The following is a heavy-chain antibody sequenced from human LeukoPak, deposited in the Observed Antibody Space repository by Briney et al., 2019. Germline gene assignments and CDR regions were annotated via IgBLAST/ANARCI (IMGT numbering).Heavy chain of an antibody. Sequence: GGSLRLSCAGSGFTFSSDWMHWVRQVPGKGLVWLSRINSDGSSRSYADSVKGRFTISRDNGKNTLYLQMNSLRAEDTAVYYCARNRGTYYGLNDYWGQGTRVTVSS. CDR1: GFTFSSDW. D-gene: IGHD1-26*01. CDR3: ARNRGTYYGLNDY. J-gene: IGHJ4*02. CDR2: INSDGSSR. V-gene: IGHV3-74*01.